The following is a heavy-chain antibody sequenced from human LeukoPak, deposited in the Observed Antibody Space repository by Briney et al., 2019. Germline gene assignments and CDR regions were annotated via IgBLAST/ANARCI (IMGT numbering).Heavy chain of an antibody. CDR1: GGSISSGGYY. J-gene: IGHJ4*02. CDR3: ARAQSSWYDY. Sequence: SETLSLTCTVSGGSISSGGYYWSWIRQHPGKGLEWIGYIYYSGSTYYNPSLKSRVTISVDTSKNQFSLKLSSATAADTAVYYCARAQSSWYDYWGQGTLVTVSS. V-gene: IGHV4-31*03. CDR2: IYYSGST. D-gene: IGHD6-13*01.